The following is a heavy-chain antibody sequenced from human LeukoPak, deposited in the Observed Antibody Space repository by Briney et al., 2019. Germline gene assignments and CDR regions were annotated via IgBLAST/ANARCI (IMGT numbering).Heavy chain of an antibody. CDR1: GGSISSYY. J-gene: IGHJ5*02. Sequence: SETLSLTCTVSGGSISSYYWSWIRQPPGKELEWIGYVSYSGSTNYNPSLKSRVTISVDTSKNQFSLKLSSVTTADTAVYFCATFFDFWFGPWGQGTQVTVSS. V-gene: IGHV4-59*01. D-gene: IGHD5/OR15-5a*01. CDR2: VSYSGST. CDR3: ATFFDFWFGP.